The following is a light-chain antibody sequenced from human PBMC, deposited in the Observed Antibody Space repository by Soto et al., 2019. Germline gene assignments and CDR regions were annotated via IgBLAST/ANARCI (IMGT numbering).Light chain of an antibody. CDR2: EVT. CDR1: SSDVGGYNY. CDR3: SSYAASNKVDFV. V-gene: IGLV2-8*01. Sequence: QSALTQPPSASGSPGQSVTISCTGTSSDVGGYNYVSWYQQYPGRAPKLMIYEVTKRPSGVPDRFSGSKSGNTASLTVSGLQAEDEADYYCSSYAASNKVDFVFGGGTKLTVL. J-gene: IGLJ3*02.